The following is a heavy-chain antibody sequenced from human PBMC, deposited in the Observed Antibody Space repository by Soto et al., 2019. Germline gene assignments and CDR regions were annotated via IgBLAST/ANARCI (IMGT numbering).Heavy chain of an antibody. Sequence: EVQLVESGGGLVKPGGSLRLSCAASGFTFSSYSMNWVRQAPGKGLEWVSSISSSSSYIYYADSVKGRFTISRDNAKNSLYLQMNSLRAEDTAVYYCAVSVSRCSGGSCYSGRWLPAYWGQGTLVTVSS. CDR1: GFTFSSYS. CDR3: AVSVSRCSGGSCYSGRWLPAY. V-gene: IGHV3-21*01. D-gene: IGHD2-15*01. CDR2: ISSSSSYI. J-gene: IGHJ4*02.